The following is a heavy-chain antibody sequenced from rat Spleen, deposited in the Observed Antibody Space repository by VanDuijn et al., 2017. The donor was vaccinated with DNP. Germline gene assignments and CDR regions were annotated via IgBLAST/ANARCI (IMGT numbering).Heavy chain of an antibody. V-gene: IGHV2-6*01. CDR3: TRDLKRYFDY. D-gene: IGHD2-1*01. Sequence: QVQLKESGPGLVQPSQTLSLTCTVSGFSLINYAVTWVRQPPGKGLEWIATISSGGGTFYTPSLYSRLTISRDTSKNQVFLQVNSLHTEDTAIYFCTRDLKRYFDYWGQGVMVTVSS. J-gene: IGHJ2*01. CDR2: ISSGGGT. CDR1: GFSLINYA.